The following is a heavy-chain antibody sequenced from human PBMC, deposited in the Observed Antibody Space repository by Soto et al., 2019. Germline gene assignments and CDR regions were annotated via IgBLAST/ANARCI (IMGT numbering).Heavy chain of an antibody. CDR3: AQDGWGGYNLGY. Sequence: QLQLQESGPGLAKVSGTLSLTCAVSGDSISSGGLWSWVRQSPGQGLEWIGEIYDTGGNNYNPSLRSGVTISVDKSKNQFSLNLISVTAANTALYYCAQDGWGGYNLGYWGQGTLVSVSS. D-gene: IGHD6-25*01. V-gene: IGHV4-4*02. CDR1: GDSISSGGL. J-gene: IGHJ4*02. CDR2: IYDTGGN.